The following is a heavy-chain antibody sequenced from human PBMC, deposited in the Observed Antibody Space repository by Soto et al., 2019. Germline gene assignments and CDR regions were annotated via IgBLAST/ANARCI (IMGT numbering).Heavy chain of an antibody. CDR3: ARELVGGGSGWYFDY. V-gene: IGHV4-61*01. CDR1: GGSVSSGSYY. D-gene: IGHD6-19*01. CDR2: IYYSGST. J-gene: IGHJ4*02. Sequence: QVQLQESGPGLVKPSETLSLTCTVSGGSVSSGSYYWSWIRQPPGKGLEWIGYIYYSGSTNYNPSLKSRVTISVDTSKNQFSLKLSSVTAADTAVYYCARELVGGGSGWYFDYWGQGTLVTVPS.